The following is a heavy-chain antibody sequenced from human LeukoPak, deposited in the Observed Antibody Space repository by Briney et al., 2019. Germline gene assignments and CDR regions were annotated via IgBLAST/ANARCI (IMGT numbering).Heavy chain of an antibody. CDR1: GGSLSDHD. J-gene: IGHJ5*02. CDR2: INHRGAT. CDR3: ARGRPWFDP. Sequence: SETLSLPCAVFGGSLSDHDWSWIRHPPGKGLEWIGEINHRGATNYNPSLKSRVTISVDTSKNQFSLKLSSVTAADTAVYYCARGRPWFDPWGQGTLVTVSS. V-gene: IGHV4-34*01.